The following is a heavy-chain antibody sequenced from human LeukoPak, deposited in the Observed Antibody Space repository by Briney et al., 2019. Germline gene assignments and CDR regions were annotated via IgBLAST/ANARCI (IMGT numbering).Heavy chain of an antibody. J-gene: IGHJ4*02. V-gene: IGHV3-48*01. CDR1: GFTFSTYG. CDR2: ISSSSTI. D-gene: IGHD2-15*01. CDR3: ARGPLGYCSGGSCPY. Sequence: GGSLRLSCAASGFTFSTYGMNWVRQAPGKGLEWVSYISSSSTIYYADSVKGRFTISRDNAKNSLYLQMNSLRAEDTAVYYYARGPLGYCSGGSCPYWGQGTLVTVSS.